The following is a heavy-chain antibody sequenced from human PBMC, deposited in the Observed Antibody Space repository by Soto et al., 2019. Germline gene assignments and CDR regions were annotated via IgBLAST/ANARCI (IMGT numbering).Heavy chain of an antibody. CDR2: MNPNSGNT. D-gene: IGHD6-6*01. CDR3: ARGPIAAHSYYMDV. Sequence: ASVKVSCKASGYTFTNYDINWVRQASGQGLEWMGWMNPNSGNTGYAQKFQGRVTMTGDTSISTAYMELSGLRSEDTAVYYCARGPIAAHSYYMDVWGKGTTVTVSS. V-gene: IGHV1-8*01. J-gene: IGHJ6*03. CDR1: GYTFTNYD.